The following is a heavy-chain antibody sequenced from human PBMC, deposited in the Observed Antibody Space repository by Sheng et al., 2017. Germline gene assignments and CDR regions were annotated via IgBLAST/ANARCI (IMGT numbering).Heavy chain of an antibody. Sequence: EVQLVESGGGLVQPGESLRLSCAASGFTFSTYVMSWVXQAPGKGLEWVSSISGSGTGTFYADSVKGRFTISRDNSKNTLYLQMNSLRAEDTAVYFCARDSTYFGSGNYYKDWG. D-gene: IGHD3-10*01. CDR1: GFTFSTYV. J-gene: IGHJ1*01. V-gene: IGHV3-23*04. CDR2: ISGSGTGT. CDR3: ARDSTYFGSGNYYKD.